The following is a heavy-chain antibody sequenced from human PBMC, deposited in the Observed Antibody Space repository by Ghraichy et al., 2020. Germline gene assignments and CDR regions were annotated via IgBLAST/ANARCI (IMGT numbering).Heavy chain of an antibody. V-gene: IGHV4-39*01. CDR1: GSSVGDRTYD. CDR3: VSKRSVDEYYFDY. Sequence: SETLSLTCSVFGSSVGDRTYDWAWIRQSPGTGLEWIGTIYYTGTTYYKESLRVRGTLDIDLIQNRISLKLKSLTDADTAVYYCVSKRSVDEYYFDYWGQGLLVTVSS. CDR2: IYYTGTT. J-gene: IGHJ4*02. D-gene: IGHD2/OR15-2a*01.